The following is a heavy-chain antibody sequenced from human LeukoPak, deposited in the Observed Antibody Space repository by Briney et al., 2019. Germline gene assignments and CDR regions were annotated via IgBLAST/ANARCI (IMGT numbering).Heavy chain of an antibody. CDR1: GFTFSSYD. CDR3: AREDSSGWYSFIDY. V-gene: IGHV3-30*02. Sequence: GGSLRLSCAASGFTFSSYDMHWVRQAPGKGLEWVSFIRYDGSNKYYADSVKGRFTISRDNAKNSLYLQMNSLRAEDTAVYYCAREDSSGWYSFIDYWGQGTLVTVSS. CDR2: IRYDGSNK. J-gene: IGHJ4*02. D-gene: IGHD6-19*01.